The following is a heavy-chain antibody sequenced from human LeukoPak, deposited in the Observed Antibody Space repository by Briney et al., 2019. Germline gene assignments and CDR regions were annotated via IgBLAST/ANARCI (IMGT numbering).Heavy chain of an antibody. V-gene: IGHV7-4-1*02. CDR1: GYSLTSFG. CDR2: INTNTGNP. CDR3: ARGYTRDMTSVTHFDY. D-gene: IGHD4-17*01. J-gene: IGHJ4*02. Sequence: ASVKVSCKASGYSLTSFGMSWGRQAPGQGLEWLGWINTNTGNPTYGQGFTGRFVFSLDTSVSTASLQISSLKAEDTAVYYCARGYTRDMTSVTHFDYWGQGTLVTVSS.